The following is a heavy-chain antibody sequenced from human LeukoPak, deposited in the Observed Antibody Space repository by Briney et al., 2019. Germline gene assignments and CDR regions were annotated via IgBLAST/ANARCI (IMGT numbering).Heavy chain of an antibody. CDR3: AREADYYDSSGYYYLDY. J-gene: IGHJ4*02. Sequence: ASVKVSCKASGYTFTSYGISWVRQAPGQGLEWMGWISAYNGNTNYAQKLQGRVTMTTDTSTSTAYMELRSLRSDDTAVYYCAREADYYDSSGYYYLDYWAREPWSPSPQ. CDR2: ISAYNGNT. CDR1: GYTFTSYG. V-gene: IGHV1-18*01. D-gene: IGHD3-22*01.